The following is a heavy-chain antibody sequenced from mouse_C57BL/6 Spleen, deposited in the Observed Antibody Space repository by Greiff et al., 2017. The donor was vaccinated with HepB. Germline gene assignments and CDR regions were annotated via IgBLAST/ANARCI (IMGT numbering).Heavy chain of an antibody. CDR3: ASHYYGSYAMDY. Sequence: QVQLQQPGTELVKPGASVKLSCKASGYTFTSYWMHWVKQRPGQGLEWIGNINPSNGGTSYNEKFKSKATLTVDKASSTAYMQLSSLTSEDAAVYYCASHYYGSYAMDYWGQGTSVTVSS. V-gene: IGHV1-53*01. J-gene: IGHJ4*01. CDR1: GYTFTSYW. D-gene: IGHD1-1*01. CDR2: INPSNGGT.